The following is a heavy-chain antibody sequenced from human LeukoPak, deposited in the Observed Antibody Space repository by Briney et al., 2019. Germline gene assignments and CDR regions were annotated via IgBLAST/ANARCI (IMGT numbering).Heavy chain of an antibody. D-gene: IGHD3-22*01. CDR2: IWYDGTNK. Sequence: GRSLRLSCAASGFTFSSYAMHWVRQAPGKGQEWVAVIWYDGTNKYYADSVKGRFTISRDNSKNTLFLQMNSLRAEDTAVYYCARAAYDSSGYLTLWGQGTLVTVSS. J-gene: IGHJ4*02. CDR1: GFTFSSYA. V-gene: IGHV3-33*08. CDR3: ARAAYDSSGYLTL.